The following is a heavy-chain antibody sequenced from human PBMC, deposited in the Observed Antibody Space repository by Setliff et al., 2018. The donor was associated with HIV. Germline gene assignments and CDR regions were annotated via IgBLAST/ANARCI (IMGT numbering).Heavy chain of an antibody. CDR3: ARGVPGICSGGTCYLEY. CDR2: ISGSGGNT. V-gene: IGHV3-23*01. Sequence: GGSLRLSCAVSGFTFTNYAMSWVRQAPGKGLQWVSTISGSGGNTNYADSVKGRFSVSRDNSKNTVLLQMNSLRVEDTALYYCARGVPGICSGGTCYLEYWGQGALVTVSS. J-gene: IGHJ4*02. D-gene: IGHD2-15*01. CDR1: GFTFTNYA.